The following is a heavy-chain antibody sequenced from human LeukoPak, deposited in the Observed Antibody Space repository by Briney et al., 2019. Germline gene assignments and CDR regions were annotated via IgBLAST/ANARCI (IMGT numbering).Heavy chain of an antibody. CDR1: GYTFTRYY. V-gene: IGHV1-46*01. CDR2: INPSGGST. J-gene: IGHJ4*02. CDR3: ARAASTVTHQGDY. D-gene: IGHD4-23*01. Sequence: VASVKVSCKASGYTFTRYYIHWVRQAPGQGLEWMGIINPSGGSTSYAQKFQGRVTMTRDTSTSTVYMELSSLRSEDTAVYYCARAASTVTHQGDYWGQGTLVTVSS.